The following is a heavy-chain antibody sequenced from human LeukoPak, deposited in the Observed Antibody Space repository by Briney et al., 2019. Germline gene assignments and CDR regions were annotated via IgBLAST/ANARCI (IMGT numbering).Heavy chain of an antibody. CDR1: GGSISSTIYY. D-gene: IGHD5-24*01. V-gene: IGHV4-39*01. CDR3: ARHNSDGYNRPFDY. J-gene: IGHJ4*02. Sequence: PSETLSLTRTASGGSISSTIYYWGWIRQPPGKGLEWIGSIYYSGSTYYNPSLKSRVTISVDTSKNQFSLKLSSVTAADTAVYYCARHNSDGYNRPFDYWGQGTLVTVSS. CDR2: IYYSGST.